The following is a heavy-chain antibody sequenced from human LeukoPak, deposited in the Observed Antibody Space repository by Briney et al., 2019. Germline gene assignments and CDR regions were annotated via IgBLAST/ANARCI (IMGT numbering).Heavy chain of an antibody. Sequence: GGSLRLSCAASGFTFSSYSMNWVRQAPGKGLEWVSSISSSSSYIYYADSVKGRFTISRDNAKNSLYLQMNSLRAEDTAVYYCARDRAVAVAAPILLVWDYWGQGTLVTVSS. V-gene: IGHV3-21*01. CDR1: GFTFSSYS. J-gene: IGHJ4*02. CDR3: ARDRAVAVAAPILLVWDY. CDR2: ISSSSSYI. D-gene: IGHD6-19*01.